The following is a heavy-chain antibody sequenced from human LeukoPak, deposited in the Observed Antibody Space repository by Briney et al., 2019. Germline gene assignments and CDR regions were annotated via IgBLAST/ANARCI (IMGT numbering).Heavy chain of an antibody. CDR3: ARGAHVYIAAAGFIDY. CDR2: INPSGGST. Sequence: GASVKVSCKPSGYTFTGYYIHWVRQAPGQGLEWMGIINPSGGSTSYAQKFQGRVTMTRDMSTSTVYMELSSLRSEDTAVYYCARGAHVYIAAAGFIDYWGQGTLVTVSS. V-gene: IGHV1-46*01. CDR1: GYTFTGYY. D-gene: IGHD6-13*01. J-gene: IGHJ4*02.